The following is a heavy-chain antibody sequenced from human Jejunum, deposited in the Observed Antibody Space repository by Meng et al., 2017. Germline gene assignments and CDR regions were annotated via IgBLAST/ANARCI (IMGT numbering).Heavy chain of an antibody. V-gene: IGHV3-23*01. D-gene: IGHD4-17*01. CDR3: AREAVTQTIDY. CDR2: ISGSGAAT. CDR1: GFTFSDYA. J-gene: IGHJ4*02. Sequence: GGSLRLSCAASGFTFSDYAMTWVRQAPGKGLEWVSSISGSGAATYYADSVKGRFTISRDNGMTTLYLQMNSLGADDTAVYYCAREAVTQTIDYWGQGTLVTVSS.